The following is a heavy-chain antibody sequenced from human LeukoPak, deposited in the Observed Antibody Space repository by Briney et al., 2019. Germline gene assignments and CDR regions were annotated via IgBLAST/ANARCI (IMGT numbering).Heavy chain of an antibody. CDR2: IWYDGSNK. V-gene: IGHV3-30*02. J-gene: IGHJ4*02. D-gene: IGHD3-22*01. CDR3: AKGADSSGYTFDY. CDR1: GFTFSTYA. Sequence: GGSLRLSCAASGFTFSTYAMSWVRQAPGKGLEWVAVIWYDGSNKYYADSVKGRFTISRDNSKNTLYLQMNSLRAEDTAVYYCAKGADSSGYTFDYWGQGTLVTVSS.